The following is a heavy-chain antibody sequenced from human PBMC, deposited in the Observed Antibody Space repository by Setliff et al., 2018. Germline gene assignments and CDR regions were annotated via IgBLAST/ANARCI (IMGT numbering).Heavy chain of an antibody. CDR2: IKRESDGGTT. V-gene: IGHV3-15*01. Sequence: GGSLRLSCAASGFTFSNAWMSWVRRAPGKGLEWVGRIKRESDGGTTDYAAPVKGRFTISRDDSKNTLYLQMNSLRAEDTAVYYCARDVYDFRTGLADPWGQGTLVTVSS. CDR3: ARDVYDFRTGLADP. D-gene: IGHD3-3*01. CDR1: GFTFSNAW. J-gene: IGHJ5*02.